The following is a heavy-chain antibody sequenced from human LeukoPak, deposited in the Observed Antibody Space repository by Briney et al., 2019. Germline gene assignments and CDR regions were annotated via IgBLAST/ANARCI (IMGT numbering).Heavy chain of an antibody. CDR1: GYTFTSYD. J-gene: IGHJ3*02. CDR3: ARRPYDYVWGSYRQEAFDI. V-gene: IGHV1-8*01. CDR2: MNPNSGNT. D-gene: IGHD3-16*02. Sequence: ASVKVSCKASGYTFTSYDINWVRQATGQGLEWMGWMNPNSGNTGYAQKFQGRVTMTRNTSISTAYMELSSLRSEDTAVYYCARRPYDYVWGSYRQEAFDIWGQGTMVTVSS.